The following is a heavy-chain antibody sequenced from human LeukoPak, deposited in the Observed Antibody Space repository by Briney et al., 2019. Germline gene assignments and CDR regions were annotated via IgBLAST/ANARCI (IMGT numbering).Heavy chain of an antibody. D-gene: IGHD2-15*01. V-gene: IGHV3-30-3*01. CDR2: ISYDRSNR. Sequence: GGSLRLSCVASGFTFSTYSIHWVRQAPGKGLEWVSSISYDRSNRYYADSVKGRFTISRDNSKNTLYLQMDSMRIEDTAVYHCAGEGGVGVGVADSVGAFNLWGRGTLVTVSS. CDR3: AGEGGVGVGVADSVGAFNL. CDR1: GFTFSTYS. J-gene: IGHJ4*03.